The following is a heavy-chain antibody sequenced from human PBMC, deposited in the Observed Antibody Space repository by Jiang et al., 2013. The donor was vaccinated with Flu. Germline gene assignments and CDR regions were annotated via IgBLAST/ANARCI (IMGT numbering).Heavy chain of an antibody. D-gene: IGHD5-24*01. J-gene: IGHJ6*02. Sequence: VRQAPGQGLEWMGGIVPSTGTTQYAQKFQDRVTITADASTNTAYMEVSSLRSDDAAVYYCAREDIAMPTAEPYFTYALDVWGQGTHGHRL. V-gene: IGHV1-69*01. CDR2: IVPSTGTT. CDR3: AREDIAMPTAEPYFTYALDV.